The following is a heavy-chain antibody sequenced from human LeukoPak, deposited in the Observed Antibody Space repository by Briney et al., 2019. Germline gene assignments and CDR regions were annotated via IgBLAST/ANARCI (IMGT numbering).Heavy chain of an antibody. V-gene: IGHV5-51*01. D-gene: IGHD2-15*01. CDR3: ASEYCSGGNCYFDY. J-gene: IGHJ4*02. CDR2: IFPGDSDT. Sequence: KSGESLKISFQGSEXSFATYWIGWVRQLPGKGLEGMGMIFPGDSDTRYSPSFQGQVTISADNSISTAYLQWSSLKASDTAIYFCASEYCSGGNCYFDYWGQGTLVTVSS. CDR1: EXSFATYW.